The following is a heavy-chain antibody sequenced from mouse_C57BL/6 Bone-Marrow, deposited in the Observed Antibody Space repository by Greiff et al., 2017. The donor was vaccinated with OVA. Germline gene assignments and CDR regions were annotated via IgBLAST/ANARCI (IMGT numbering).Heavy chain of an antibody. D-gene: IGHD1-1*01. CDR3: ATRGTTVVATRHYDAMDY. J-gene: IGHJ4*01. V-gene: IGHV1-61*01. Sequence: VQLQQPGAELVRPGSSVKLSCKASGYTFTSYWMDWVKQRPGQGLEWIGNIYPSDSETHYNQQFKDKATLTVDKSSSTAYMQLSSLTSEDSAVYYCATRGTTVVATRHYDAMDYWGQGTSVTVSS. CDR2: IYPSDSET. CDR1: GYTFTSYW.